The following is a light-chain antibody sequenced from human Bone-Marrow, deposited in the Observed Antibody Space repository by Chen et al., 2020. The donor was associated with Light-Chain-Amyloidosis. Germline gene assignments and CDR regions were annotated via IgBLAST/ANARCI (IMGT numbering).Light chain of an antibody. CDR1: KTISSNY. CDR2: GSS. Sequence: EIVLTQSPGTLSLSPGEGANLSCRASKTISSNYLTWYQQKFGQAPRLLIYGSSSRATGIPDRFTGSGSVTDFTLTINRLEPEDFAMYYCQQYGTSPLTFGGGTKVEIK. CDR3: QQYGTSPLT. V-gene: IGKV3-20*01. J-gene: IGKJ4*01.